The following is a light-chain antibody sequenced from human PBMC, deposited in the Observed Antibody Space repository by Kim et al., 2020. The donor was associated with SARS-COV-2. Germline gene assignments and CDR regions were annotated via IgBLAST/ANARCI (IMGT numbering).Light chain of an antibody. CDR2: GAS. J-gene: IGKJ4*01. Sequence: EIVMTQSPATLSVSPGDRATLSCRASQSVSSNLAWYQQKPGQAPRLLISGASTRATGIPARFSGSGTGTEFTLTISSLQSEDIAVYFCQQYSDWPLTFGGGTKLEI. CDR1: QSVSSN. V-gene: IGKV3D-15*01. CDR3: QQYSDWPLT.